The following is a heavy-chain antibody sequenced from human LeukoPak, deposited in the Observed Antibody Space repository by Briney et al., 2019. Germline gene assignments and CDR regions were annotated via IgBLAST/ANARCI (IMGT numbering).Heavy chain of an antibody. Sequence: SETLSLTCAVYGGSFSGYYWSWIRQPPGKGLEWIGEINHSGSTNYNPSLKSRVTISVDTSKNQFSLKLSSVTAADTAVYYCARVIDSYYFDYWGQGTLVTVAS. CDR1: GGSFSGYY. CDR3: ARVIDSYYFDY. V-gene: IGHV4-34*01. D-gene: IGHD3-3*01. CDR2: INHSGST. J-gene: IGHJ4*02.